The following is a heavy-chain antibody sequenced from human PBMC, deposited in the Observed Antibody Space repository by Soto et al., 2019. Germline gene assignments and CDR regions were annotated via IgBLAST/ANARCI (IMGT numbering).Heavy chain of an antibody. D-gene: IGHD3-9*01. Sequence: GGSLRLSCAASGFTFSSYGMHWVRQAPGKGLEWVAVIWYDGSNKYYADSVKGRFTISRDNSKNTLYLQMNSLRAEDTAVYYCAREHILTGQNFDYWGQGTLVTVSS. CDR2: IWYDGSNK. CDR3: AREHILTGQNFDY. J-gene: IGHJ4*02. V-gene: IGHV3-33*01. CDR1: GFTFSSYG.